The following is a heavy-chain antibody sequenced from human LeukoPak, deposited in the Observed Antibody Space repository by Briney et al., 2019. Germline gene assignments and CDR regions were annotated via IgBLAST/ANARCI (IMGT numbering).Heavy chain of an antibody. Sequence: SETLSLTCTVSGGSINSYYWSWLRQPPGKGLEWIGYLYYSGYLYYNGSTNYNPSLKSRVTISVDTSKNQFSLKLSSVTAADTAVYYCARHSPHMDFDYWGQGTLVTVSS. CDR1: GGSINSYY. CDR2: LYYSGYLYYNGST. D-gene: IGHD2-21*01. CDR3: ARHSPHMDFDY. J-gene: IGHJ4*02. V-gene: IGHV4-59*08.